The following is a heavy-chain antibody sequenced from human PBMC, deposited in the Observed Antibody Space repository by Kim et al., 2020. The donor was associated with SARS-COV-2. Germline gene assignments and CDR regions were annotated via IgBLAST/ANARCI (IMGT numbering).Heavy chain of an antibody. D-gene: IGHD2-2*01. CDR2: IFYSGST. J-gene: IGHJ2*01. Sequence: SETLSLTCTVSGGSISSSNGYYWGWVRQPPGKGLEWIGSIFYSGSTYYNPSLKTRVTISVDTSRKQFSLKLTSVTAADTAVYFCARSPATLLNWYFDLWGRGTLVPVSS. CDR3: ARSPATLLNWYFDL. CDR1: GGSISSSNGYY. V-gene: IGHV4-39*01.